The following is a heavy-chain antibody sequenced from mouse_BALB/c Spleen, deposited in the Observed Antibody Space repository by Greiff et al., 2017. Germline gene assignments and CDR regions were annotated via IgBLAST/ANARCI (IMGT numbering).Heavy chain of an antibody. CDR3: ASGRGYYYAMDY. Sequence: DVMLVESGGGLVQPGGSRKLSCAASGFTFSSFGMHWVRQAPEKGLEWVAYISSGSSTIYYADTVKGRFTISRDNPKNTLFLQMTSLRSEDTAMYYCASGRGYYYAMDYWGQGTSVTVSS. V-gene: IGHV5-17*02. D-gene: IGHD3-1*01. CDR2: ISSGSSTI. CDR1: GFTFSSFG. J-gene: IGHJ4*01.